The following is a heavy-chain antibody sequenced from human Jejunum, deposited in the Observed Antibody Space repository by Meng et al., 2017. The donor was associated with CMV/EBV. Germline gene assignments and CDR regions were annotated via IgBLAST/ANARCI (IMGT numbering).Heavy chain of an antibody. D-gene: IGHD6-19*01. V-gene: IGHV3-23*01. CDR1: GFIFSNYV. CDR3: AKPRGAGS. Sequence: VQVWELGGDLVQPGGSLGLSCAASGFIFSNYVMSWVRQAPGKGLEWVSSISGSGGSTYYADSVKGRFTISRDNSKKTLYLQMNSLRAEDTAVYYCAKPRGAGSWGRGTLVTVSS. CDR2: ISGSGGST. J-gene: IGHJ5*02.